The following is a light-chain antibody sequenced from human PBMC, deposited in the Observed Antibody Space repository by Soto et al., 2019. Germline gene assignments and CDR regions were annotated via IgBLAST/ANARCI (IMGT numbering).Light chain of an antibody. CDR2: DTS. Sequence: EIVVTQSPATLSVSPGERVTLSCRASQSVSSSLAWYQQRPGQAPRLLIYDTSTRAPGIAARFSGSGSGTEFTLTISSRQSEDVAVYYCQQYVHWPPGTFGQGTRVEI. CDR3: QQYVHWPPGT. CDR1: QSVSSS. V-gene: IGKV3-15*01. J-gene: IGKJ1*01.